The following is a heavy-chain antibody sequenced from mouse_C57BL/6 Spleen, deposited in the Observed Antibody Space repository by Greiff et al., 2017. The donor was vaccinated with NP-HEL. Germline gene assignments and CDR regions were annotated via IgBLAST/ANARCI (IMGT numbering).Heavy chain of an antibody. V-gene: IGHV1-26*01. D-gene: IGHD1-1*01. CDR1: GYTFTDYY. Sequence: EVQLQQSGPELVKPGASVKISCKASGYTFTDYYMNWVKQSHGKSLEWIGDINPNNGGTSYNQKFKGKATLTVDKSSSTAYMELRSLTSEDSAVYYCARESFYGSSPWFAYWGQGTLVTVSA. CDR2: INPNNGGT. CDR3: ARESFYGSSPWFAY. J-gene: IGHJ3*01.